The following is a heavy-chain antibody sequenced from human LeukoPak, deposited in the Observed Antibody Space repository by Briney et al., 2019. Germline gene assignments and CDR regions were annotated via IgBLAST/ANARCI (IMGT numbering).Heavy chain of an antibody. D-gene: IGHD3-10*01. Sequence: PGGSLRLSCAASRFSFDSHVMSWVRQTPGKRLEWVASIGTTSIAYYPDSLKGRFIISRDNSDSTVYLQMNGLRVGDAAIYYCAKYTSGTAWAEDFWGQGTVVTVSS. J-gene: IGHJ4*02. CDR2: IGTTSIA. CDR3: AKYTSGTAWAEDF. V-gene: IGHV3-23*01. CDR1: RFSFDSHV.